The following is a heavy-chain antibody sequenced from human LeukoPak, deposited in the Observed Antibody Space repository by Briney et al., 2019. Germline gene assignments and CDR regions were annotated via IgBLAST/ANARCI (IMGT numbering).Heavy chain of an antibody. J-gene: IGHJ4*02. V-gene: IGHV3-30-3*01. CDR3: AKEFVVTMVRADTYYFDY. CDR2: ISYDGSNK. CDR1: GFTFSSYA. D-gene: IGHD3-10*01. Sequence: GGSLRLSCAASGFTFSSYAMHWVRQAPGKGLEWVAVISYDGSNKYYADSVKGRFTISRDNSKNTLYLQMNSLRAEDTAVYYCAKEFVVTMVRADTYYFDYWGQGTLVTVSS.